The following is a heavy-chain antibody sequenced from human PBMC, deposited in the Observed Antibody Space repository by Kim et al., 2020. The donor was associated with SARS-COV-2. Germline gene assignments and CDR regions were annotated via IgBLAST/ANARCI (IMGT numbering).Heavy chain of an antibody. Sequence: SETLSLTCTVSGGSISSGGYYWSWIRQHPGKGLEWIGYIYYSGSTYYNPSLKSRVTISVDTSKNQFSLKLSSVTAADTAVYYCARAMGITIFGVVIVNWFDPWGQGTLVIVSS. V-gene: IGHV4-31*03. D-gene: IGHD3-3*01. CDR2: IYYSGST. CDR3: ARAMGITIFGVVIVNWFDP. J-gene: IGHJ5*02. CDR1: GGSISSGGYY.